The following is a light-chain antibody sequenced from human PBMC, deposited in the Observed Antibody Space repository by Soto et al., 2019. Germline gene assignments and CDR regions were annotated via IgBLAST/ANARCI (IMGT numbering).Light chain of an antibody. Sequence: QSVLTQPLSASASPGQSVTISCTGTSNDIGRYNYVSWYQQYPGKAPKLMITEVSKRPSGVPHRFSGSKSGSTAYLTVSGLRPEDEGAYYCSSYSSGNALVFGGGTKLTVL. CDR3: SSYSSGNALV. V-gene: IGLV2-8*01. CDR1: SNDIGRYNY. CDR2: EVS. J-gene: IGLJ3*02.